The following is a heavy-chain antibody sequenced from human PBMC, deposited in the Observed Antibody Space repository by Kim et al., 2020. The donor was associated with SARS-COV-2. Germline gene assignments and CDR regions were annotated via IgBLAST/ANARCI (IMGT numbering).Heavy chain of an antibody. J-gene: IGHJ6*02. CDR1: GYSFTSYW. CDR2: IYPGDSDT. CDR3: ATSILTHYGPPLGDGMDV. D-gene: IGHD4-17*01. V-gene: IGHV5-51*01. Sequence: GESLKISCKGSGYSFTSYWIGWVRQMPGKGLEWMGIIYPGDSDTRYSPSFQGQVTISADKSISTAYLQWSSLKASDTAMYYCATSILTHYGPPLGDGMDVWGQGTTVTVSS.